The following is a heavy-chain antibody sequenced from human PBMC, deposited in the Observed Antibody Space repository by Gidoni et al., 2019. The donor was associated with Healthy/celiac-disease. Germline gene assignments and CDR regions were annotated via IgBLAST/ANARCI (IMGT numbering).Heavy chain of an antibody. CDR2: VSYDGSHK. CDR3: ARGGYYYGSWSPYYFDY. Sequence: QVQLVESGGGVVQPGRSLRLSCAASGFTFSSYAIHWVRLAPGKGLEWVAVVSYDGSHKNYADSMKGRFTISRDNSKNTLYLKINSLRAEDTAVYYCARGGYYYGSWSPYYFDYWGQGTLVTVSS. D-gene: IGHD3-10*01. V-gene: IGHV3-30*04. J-gene: IGHJ4*02. CDR1: GFTFSSYA.